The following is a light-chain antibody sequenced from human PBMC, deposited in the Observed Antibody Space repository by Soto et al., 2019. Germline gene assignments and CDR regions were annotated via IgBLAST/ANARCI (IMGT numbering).Light chain of an antibody. V-gene: IGLV2-23*01. Sequence: QSALTQPASVSGSPGQSITISCTGTSSDVGGYKPVSWYQHHPGKAPKLIIYEGSKRPSGVSNRFSGSKSGKTASLTISGLQAEDEGDYYCCSYAGNNIQVVFGGGTKLTVL. CDR1: SSDVGGYKP. CDR2: EGS. CDR3: CSYAGNNIQVV. J-gene: IGLJ2*01.